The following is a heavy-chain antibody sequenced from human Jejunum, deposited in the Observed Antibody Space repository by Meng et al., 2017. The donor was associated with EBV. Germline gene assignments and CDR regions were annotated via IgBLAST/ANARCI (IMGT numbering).Heavy chain of an antibody. V-gene: IGHV3-53*01. D-gene: IGHD1/OR15-1a*01. CDR2: IYTDGST. CDR1: GFIVSGHY. Sequence: LESGIGLIHPGGSLRLSCAASGFIVSGHYMSWVRQAPGKGLEWVSVIYTDGSTYYADSVKGRFTISRDNSKNTLFIQMNNLRVDDTAVYYCVRGPWNNWGQGTLVTVSS. J-gene: IGHJ4*02. CDR3: VRGPWNN.